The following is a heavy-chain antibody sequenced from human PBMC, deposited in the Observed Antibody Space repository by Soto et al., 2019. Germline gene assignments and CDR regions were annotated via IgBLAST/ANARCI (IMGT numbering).Heavy chain of an antibody. CDR1: GGSISSYY. CDR2: IYYSGST. V-gene: IGHV4-59*01. Sequence: SETLSLTGTVSGGSISSYYWSWIRQPPGKGLEWIGYIYYSGSTNYNPSLKSRVTISVDTSKNQFSLKLSSVTAADTAVYYCARGGLARYSDFDYWGQGTLVTVSS. CDR3: ARGGLARYSDFDY. D-gene: IGHD2-15*01. J-gene: IGHJ4*02.